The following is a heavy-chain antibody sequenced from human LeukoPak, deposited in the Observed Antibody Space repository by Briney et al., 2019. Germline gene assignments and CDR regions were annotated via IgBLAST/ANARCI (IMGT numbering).Heavy chain of an antibody. CDR3: ARLAWFGELYFDQ. V-gene: IGHV4-61*01. J-gene: IGHJ4*02. Sequence: PSEPLSLPCTVSGDSVSSGSYHWSWIRQPPGKGLECIGYVYYSGNTNYNPSLKSRVTISVDTSKNQFSLKLSSVTAADTAVYYCARLAWFGELYFDQWGQGTLVSVSS. CDR2: VYYSGNT. D-gene: IGHD3-10*01. CDR1: GDSVSSGSYH.